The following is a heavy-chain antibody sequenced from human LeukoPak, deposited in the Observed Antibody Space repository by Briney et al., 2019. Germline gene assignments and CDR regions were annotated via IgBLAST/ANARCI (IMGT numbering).Heavy chain of an antibody. CDR1: GFTFSSYA. CDR3: ARDPYYYDSNPHY. V-gene: IGHV3-30-3*01. Sequence: GGSLRLSCVASGFTFSSYAMHWVRQAPGKGLEWVAVISYDGSNKYYADSVKGRFTISRDNSKNTLYLQMNSLRAEDTAVYYCARDPYYYDSNPHYWGQGTLVTVPS. CDR2: ISYDGSNK. D-gene: IGHD3-22*01. J-gene: IGHJ4*02.